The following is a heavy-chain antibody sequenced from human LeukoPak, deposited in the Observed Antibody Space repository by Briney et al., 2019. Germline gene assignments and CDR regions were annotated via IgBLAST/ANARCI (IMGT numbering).Heavy chain of an antibody. J-gene: IGHJ4*02. V-gene: IGHV3-11*01. Sequence: PGGSLRLSCTTSGFNFNNAWMSWIRQAPGKGLEWVSYISSSGSTIYYAGSVKGRFTISRDNAKNSLYLQMNSLRAEDTAVYYCARFTRGFDYWGQGTLVTVSS. CDR2: ISSSGSTI. CDR1: GFNFNNAW. D-gene: IGHD3-10*01. CDR3: ARFTRGFDY.